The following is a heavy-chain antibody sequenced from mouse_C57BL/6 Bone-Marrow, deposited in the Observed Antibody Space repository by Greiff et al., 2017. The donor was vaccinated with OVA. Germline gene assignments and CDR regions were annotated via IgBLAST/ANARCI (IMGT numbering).Heavy chain of an antibody. J-gene: IGHJ4*01. CDR2: IHPNSGST. Sequence: QVQLQQPGAELVKPGASVKLSCKASGYTFTSYWMHWVKQRPGQGLEWIGMIHPNSGSTNYNEKFKSKATLTVDKPSSTAYMQLSSLTSEDSAVYYCARRGGFVRTGYAMDYWGQGTSVTVSS. CDR1: GYTFTSYW. CDR3: ARRGGFVRTGYAMDY. V-gene: IGHV1-64*01.